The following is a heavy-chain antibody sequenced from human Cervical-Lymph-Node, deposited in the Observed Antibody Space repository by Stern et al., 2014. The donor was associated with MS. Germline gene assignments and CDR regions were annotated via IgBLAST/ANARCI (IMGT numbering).Heavy chain of an antibody. J-gene: IGHJ6*02. CDR3: ARRRNNHYYYYGLDV. V-gene: IGHV3-74*02. CDR2: VKTDGSST. Sequence: EVQLVESGGGLVHPGGSLRLSCAASGFTFSSYWMYWVRQAPGKGLVWVSRVKTDGSSTNYADSVKGRFTISRDNDRDTLYLQMDSLTVEDTAVYYCARRRNNHYYYYGLDVWGQGTTVTVSS. CDR1: GFTFSSYW. D-gene: IGHD2/OR15-2a*01.